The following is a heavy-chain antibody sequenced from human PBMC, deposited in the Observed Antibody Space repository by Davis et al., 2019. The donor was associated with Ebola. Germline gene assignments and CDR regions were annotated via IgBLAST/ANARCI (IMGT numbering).Heavy chain of an antibody. CDR2: ISGSGGST. CDR3: AKSIRGRPGNNWFDP. J-gene: IGHJ5*02. D-gene: IGHD3-10*01. CDR1: GFTFSTYA. V-gene: IGHV3-23*01. Sequence: PGGSLRLSCAVSGFTFSTYAMNWVRQAPGKGLEWVSAISGSGGSTYYADSVKGRFTISRDNSRNTLYLQMNSLRAEATALYYCAKSIRGRPGNNWFDPWGQGTLVTVSS.